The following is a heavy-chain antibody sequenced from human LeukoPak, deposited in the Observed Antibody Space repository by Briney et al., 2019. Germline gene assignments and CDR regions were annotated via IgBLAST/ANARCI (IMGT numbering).Heavy chain of an antibody. CDR2: INPSGGST. CDR1: GYTFTSYY. J-gene: IGHJ4*02. V-gene: IGHV1-46*01. Sequence: EASVKVSCKASGYTFTSYYMHWVRQAPGQGLEWMGIINPSGGSTSYAQKFQGRVTMTEDASTDTAYMELSSLRSEDTAVYYCATGSTWELLDYWGQGTLVTVSS. CDR3: ATGSTWELLDY. D-gene: IGHD1-26*01.